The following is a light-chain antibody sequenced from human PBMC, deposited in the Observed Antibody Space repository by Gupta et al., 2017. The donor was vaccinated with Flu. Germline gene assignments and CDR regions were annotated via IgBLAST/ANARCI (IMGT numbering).Light chain of an antibody. CDR3: QQVSSSPIT. Sequence: DIQLTQSPSSLSASVGDRVTITCRASQDISSYLAWYQQKPGKAPKLLIYTASILQSGVPSRFSGSRSGTEFTLAISSLQPEDFATYFCQQVSSSPITFGQGTRLEIK. CDR1: QDISSY. J-gene: IGKJ5*01. CDR2: TAS. V-gene: IGKV1-9*01.